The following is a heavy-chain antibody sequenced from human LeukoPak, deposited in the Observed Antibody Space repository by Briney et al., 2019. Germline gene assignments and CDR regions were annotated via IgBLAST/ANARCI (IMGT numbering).Heavy chain of an antibody. Sequence: SQTLSLTCAISGDSVSSNSAAWNWIRQSPSRGLEWLGRTYYRSKWYNDYAVSVKSRITINPDTPKNQFSLQLNSVTPEDTAVYYCAREGKLIRGYSYGSFDYWGQGTLVTVSS. CDR1: GDSVSSNSAA. CDR3: AREGKLIRGYSYGSFDY. J-gene: IGHJ4*02. V-gene: IGHV6-1*01. D-gene: IGHD5-18*01. CDR2: TYYRSKWYN.